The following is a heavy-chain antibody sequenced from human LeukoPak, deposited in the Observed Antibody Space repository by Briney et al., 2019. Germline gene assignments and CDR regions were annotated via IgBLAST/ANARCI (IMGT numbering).Heavy chain of an antibody. V-gene: IGHV3-30*18. J-gene: IGHJ4*02. CDR3: AKVLEAVAGTG. Sequence: TGGSLRLSCAASGCTFSSYGMHWVRQAPGKGLEWVTVISYGGSNKYYADSVKGRFTISRDNSKNTLYLQMNSLRAEYTAVYYCAKVLEAVAGTGWGQGTLVTVAS. D-gene: IGHD6-19*01. CDR1: GCTFSSYG. CDR2: ISYGGSNK.